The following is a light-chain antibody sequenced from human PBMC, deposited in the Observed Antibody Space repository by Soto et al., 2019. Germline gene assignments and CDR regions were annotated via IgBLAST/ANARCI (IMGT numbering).Light chain of an antibody. CDR2: EVT. Sequence: QSALTQPASVSGSPGQSITISCTGTSSDVGGYNYVSWYQQHPGKTPKVMIYEVTYRHSRVSNRFSGSKSGNTASLTISGLQAEDEADYYCSSYTSSSTLVFGGGTKLTVL. CDR3: SSYTSSSTLV. CDR1: SSDVGGYNY. V-gene: IGLV2-14*01. J-gene: IGLJ2*01.